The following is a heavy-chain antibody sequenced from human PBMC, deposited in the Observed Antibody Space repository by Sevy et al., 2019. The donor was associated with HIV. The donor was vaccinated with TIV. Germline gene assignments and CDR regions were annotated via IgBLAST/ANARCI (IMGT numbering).Heavy chain of an antibody. Sequence: SETLSLTCAVYGGSFSGYYWNWIRQSPGKGLEWIGEINHSGSTHYNPSLKSRVTISVDTSKNQFPQRLNSVTAADTAVYYCARAPPVVVVPGAPSWFDPWGQGTLVTVSS. V-gene: IGHV4-34*01. CDR3: ARAPPVVVVPGAPSWFDP. D-gene: IGHD2-2*01. CDR2: INHSGST. J-gene: IGHJ5*02. CDR1: GGSFSGYY.